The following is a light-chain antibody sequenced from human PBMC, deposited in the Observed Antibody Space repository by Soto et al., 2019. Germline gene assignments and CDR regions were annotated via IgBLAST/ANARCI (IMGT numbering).Light chain of an antibody. Sequence: EIVVSVSPVTLSLSKGERATLSCRASQSVSGTYLAWYQQKPGQAPRLLIYGTSTRATGIPDRLSGSGSGTDFTLTISRLEPEDFAVYYCQHYGSSPLAFGQGTKVDIK. J-gene: IGKJ1*01. CDR1: QSVSGTY. CDR3: QHYGSSPLA. V-gene: IGKV3-20*01. CDR2: GTS.